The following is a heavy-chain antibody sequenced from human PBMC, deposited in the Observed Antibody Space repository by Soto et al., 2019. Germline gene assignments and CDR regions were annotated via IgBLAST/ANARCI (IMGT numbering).Heavy chain of an antibody. J-gene: IGHJ4*02. V-gene: IGHV1-69*01. CDR1: GGTFSSYA. CDR2: IIPIFGTA. CDR3: AREAPYYYFDY. D-gene: IGHD2-21*01. Sequence: QVQLVQSGAEVKKPGSSVKVSCKASGGTFSSYAISWVRQAPGQWLEWMGGIIPIFGTANYAQKFQGRVTITADESTSTAYMELSSLRSEDMAVYYCAREAPYYYFDYWGQGTLVTVSS.